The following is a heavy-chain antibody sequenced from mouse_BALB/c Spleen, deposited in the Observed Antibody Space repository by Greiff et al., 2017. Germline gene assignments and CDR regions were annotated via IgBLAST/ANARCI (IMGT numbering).Heavy chain of an antibody. J-gene: IGHJ4*01. CDR1: GYTFTSYT. V-gene: IGHV1-4*01. Sequence: QLQQSGAELARPGASVKMSCKASGYTFTSYTMHWVKQRPGQGLEWIGYINPSSGYTNYNQKFKDKATLTADKSSSTAYMQLSSLTSEDSAVYYCAKGIYGNYDAMDYWGQGTSVTVSS. CDR3: AKGIYGNYDAMDY. D-gene: IGHD2-1*01. CDR2: INPSSGYT.